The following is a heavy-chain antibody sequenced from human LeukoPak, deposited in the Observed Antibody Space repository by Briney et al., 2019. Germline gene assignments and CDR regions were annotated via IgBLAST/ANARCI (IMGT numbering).Heavy chain of an antibody. D-gene: IGHD6-25*01. Sequence: SETLSLTCSVSGGSISNYYWSWIRQPAGKGLEWIGRIYTSGSTNYNPSLKSRVTMSVDTSKNQFSLKLSSVTAADTAVYYCARARAAYNWLDPWGQGTLVTVSS. V-gene: IGHV4-4*07. J-gene: IGHJ5*02. CDR3: ARARAAYNWLDP. CDR1: GGSISNYY. CDR2: IYTSGST.